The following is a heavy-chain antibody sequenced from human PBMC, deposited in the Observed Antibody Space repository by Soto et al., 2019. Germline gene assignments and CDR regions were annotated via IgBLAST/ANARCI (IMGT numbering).Heavy chain of an antibody. J-gene: IGHJ4*02. Sequence: EVQLVESGGDLVQPGGSLRLFCAASGFTFSSYAMHWVRQAPGKGLEYVSAISTNGGSTYYANSVKGRFTISRDNSKSTLYLQMGSLRADDWAVYYCARGQTWAQFDYWGQGTLVTVSS. CDR1: GFTFSSYA. D-gene: IGHD1-26*01. CDR3: ARGQTWAQFDY. CDR2: ISTNGGST. V-gene: IGHV3-64*01.